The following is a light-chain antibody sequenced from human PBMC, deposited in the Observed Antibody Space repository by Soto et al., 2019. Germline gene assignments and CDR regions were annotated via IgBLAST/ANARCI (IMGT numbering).Light chain of an antibody. Sequence: QSALTQPPSASGSPGQSVTISCTGTSSDVGGNNYVSWYQQHPGKAPKLMIYEVSERPSGVPDRFSGSKSGNTASLTVSGLQAADEADYYCSSYAGSNNLVFGGGTKLTVL. J-gene: IGLJ2*01. CDR1: SSDVGGNNY. CDR2: EVS. V-gene: IGLV2-8*01. CDR3: SSYAGSNNLV.